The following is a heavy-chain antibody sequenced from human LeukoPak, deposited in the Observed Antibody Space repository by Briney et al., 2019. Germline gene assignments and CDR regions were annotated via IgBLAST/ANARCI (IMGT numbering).Heavy chain of an antibody. D-gene: IGHD6-13*01. CDR1: GGSFSGYY. CDR3: ARSRVGGSSWYYYYYGMDV. Sequence: SETLSLTCAVYGGSFSGYYWSWIRQPPGKGLEWTGEINHSGSTNYNPSLKSRVAIPVDTSKNQFSLKLSSVTAADTAVYYCARSRVGGSSWYYYYYGMDVWGQGTTVTVSS. CDR2: INHSGST. J-gene: IGHJ6*02. V-gene: IGHV4-34*01.